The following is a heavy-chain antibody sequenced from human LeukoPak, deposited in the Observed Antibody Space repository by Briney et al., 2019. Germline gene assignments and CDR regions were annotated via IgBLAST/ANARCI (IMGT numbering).Heavy chain of an antibody. J-gene: IGHJ4*02. Sequence: GGSLRVSCAASGFIFSTYGMYWVRQAPGKGLEWVAFIRHDGSIKNYADSVKGRSTISRDNSKNTLYLQMNSLRAADTAVYYCAKESLADIDYWGQGTLVSVSS. D-gene: IGHD3-16*01. CDR1: GFIFSTYG. V-gene: IGHV3-30*02. CDR2: IRHDGSIK. CDR3: AKESLADIDY.